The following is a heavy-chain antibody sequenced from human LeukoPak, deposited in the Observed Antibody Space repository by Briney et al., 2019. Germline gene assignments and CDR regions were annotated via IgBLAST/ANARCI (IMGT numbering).Heavy chain of an antibody. CDR2: IYYSGST. CDR1: GGSIGSYY. V-gene: IGHV4-59*08. Sequence: SETLSLTCTVSGGSIGSYYWSWIRQPPGKGLEWIGYIYYSGSTNYNPSLKSRVTISVDTSKNQFSLKLSSVTAADTAVYYCARHVWFGELSEFDYWGQGTLVTVSS. CDR3: ARHVWFGELSEFDY. J-gene: IGHJ4*02. D-gene: IGHD3-10*01.